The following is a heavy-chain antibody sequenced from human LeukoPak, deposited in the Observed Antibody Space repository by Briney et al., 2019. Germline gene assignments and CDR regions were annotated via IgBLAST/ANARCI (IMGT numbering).Heavy chain of an antibody. Sequence: ASVKVSCKASGYTFTSYGISWVRQAPGQGLEWMGWISAYNGNTNYAQKLQGRVTMTTDTSTSTAYMELRSLRSDDTAVYYCARSMGLGLNYYASGMKIDYWGQGTLVTVSS. CDR2: ISAYNGNT. CDR1: GYTFTSYG. V-gene: IGHV1-18*01. J-gene: IGHJ4*02. D-gene: IGHD3-10*01. CDR3: ARSMGLGLNYYASGMKIDY.